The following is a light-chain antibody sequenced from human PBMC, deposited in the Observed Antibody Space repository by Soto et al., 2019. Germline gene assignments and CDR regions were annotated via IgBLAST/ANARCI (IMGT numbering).Light chain of an antibody. J-gene: IGLJ2*01. CDR3: QVWDSSTVV. Sequence: SSELTQPLSVSVALGQTARITCGGNNIGSKNVHWYQLNPGQAPVLVIYRDTNRPSGIPERFSGSNSGNTATLAISRAQAGEDADYYCQVWDSSTVVFGGGTKLTVL. CDR1: NIGSKN. CDR2: RDT. V-gene: IGLV3-9*01.